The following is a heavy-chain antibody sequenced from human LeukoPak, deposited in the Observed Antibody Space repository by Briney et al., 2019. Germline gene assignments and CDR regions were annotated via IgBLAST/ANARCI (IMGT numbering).Heavy chain of an antibody. CDR1: GFTFSSYA. CDR3: ARPAPMLTTAYYFDY. CDR2: ISGSGGST. V-gene: IGHV3-23*01. Sequence: GGSLRLSCAASGFTFSSYAMSWVRQAPGKGLEWVSAISGSGGSTYYADSVKGRFIISRDNSKNTLYLQMNSLRAEDAAVYYCARPAPMLTTAYYFDYWGQGTLVTVSS. D-gene: IGHD4-17*01. J-gene: IGHJ4*02.